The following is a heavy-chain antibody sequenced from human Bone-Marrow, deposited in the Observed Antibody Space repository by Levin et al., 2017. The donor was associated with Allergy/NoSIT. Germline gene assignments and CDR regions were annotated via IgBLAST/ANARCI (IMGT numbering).Heavy chain of an antibody. CDR2: IYWDDDK. V-gene: IGHV2-5*02. CDR3: AQRGSWAGNNWDTGYLDY. D-gene: IGHD1-1*01. CDR1: GFSLSSYGVG. Sequence: SGPTLVKPSQTLTLTCTFSGFSLSSYGVGVAWVRQPPGKALEWLAVIYWDDDKRYSPSLRSRLTITKDTSKDQVVLTMTGMDTVDTATYYCAQRGSWAGNNWDTGYLDYWGQGTLVTVSS. J-gene: IGHJ4*02.